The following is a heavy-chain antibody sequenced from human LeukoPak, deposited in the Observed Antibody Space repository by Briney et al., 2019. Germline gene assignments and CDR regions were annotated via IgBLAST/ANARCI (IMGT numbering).Heavy chain of an antibody. J-gene: IGHJ4*02. V-gene: IGHV3-30*02. CDR3: ASAVAGTSPFDY. D-gene: IGHD6-19*01. CDR1: GFTFSSYG. CDR2: IRYDGNNK. Sequence: GGSLRLPCAASGFTFSSYGMHWVRQTPGKGLEWVAFIRYDGNNKYYADSVKGRFTISRDNSKDTLYLQMNSLSSEDTAVYYCASAVAGTSPFDYWGQGTLVTVSS.